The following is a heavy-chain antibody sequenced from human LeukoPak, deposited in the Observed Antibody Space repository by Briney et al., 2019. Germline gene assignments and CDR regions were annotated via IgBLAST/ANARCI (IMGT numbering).Heavy chain of an antibody. D-gene: IGHD3-10*01. CDR1: GYTFTSYG. CDR2: ISAYNGNT. CDR3: ARDGSGSYYNVRLYYYYMDV. J-gene: IGHJ6*03. Sequence: ASVKVSCKASGYTFTSYGISWVRQAPGQGLEWMGWISAYNGNTNYAQKLQGRVTMTTDTSTSTAYMELRSLRSDDTAVYYCARDGSGSYYNVRLYYYYMDVWGKGTTVTVSS. V-gene: IGHV1-18*01.